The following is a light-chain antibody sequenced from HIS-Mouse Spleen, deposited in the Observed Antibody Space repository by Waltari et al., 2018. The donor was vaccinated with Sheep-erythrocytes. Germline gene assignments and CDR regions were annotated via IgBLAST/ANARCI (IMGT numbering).Light chain of an antibody. CDR2: EGS. CDR1: SSDVGSYNL. V-gene: IGLV2-23*01. CDR3: CSYAGSSTPWV. Sequence: QSALTQTASVSGSPGQSITISCPGTSSDVGSYNLFSWYQQHPGKAPKLMIYEGSKRPSGVSNRFSGSKSGNTASLTISGLQAEDEADYYCCSYAGSSTPWVFGGGTKLTVL. J-gene: IGLJ3*02.